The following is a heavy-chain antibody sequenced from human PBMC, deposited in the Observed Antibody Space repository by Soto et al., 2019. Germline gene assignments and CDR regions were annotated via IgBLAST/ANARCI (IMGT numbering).Heavy chain of an antibody. J-gene: IGHJ4*02. Sequence: QVQLVQSGAEVKKPGASVKVSCKASGYTFTSYGVNWVRQAPGQGLEWMGWIRSYNNSTNYAQKLQGRDTMTTDTSTNTAYMELRSLRSDDTAVYYCARHGNGDDYWGQGTLVTVSS. V-gene: IGHV1-18*01. CDR1: GYTFTSYG. D-gene: IGHD2-8*01. CDR2: IRSYNNST. CDR3: ARHGNGDDY.